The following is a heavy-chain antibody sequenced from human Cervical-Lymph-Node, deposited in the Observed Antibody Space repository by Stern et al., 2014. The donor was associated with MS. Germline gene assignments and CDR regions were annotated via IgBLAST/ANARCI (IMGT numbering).Heavy chain of an antibody. D-gene: IGHD4-17*01. CDR1: GWSSSGYY. J-gene: IGHJ1*01. Sequence: QVQLQQWGAGLLKPSETLSLTCGVYGWSSSGYYWHWIRQSPGKGLEWIGEINHSGSTNYNPSHKSRVPISLDTSKTHFSLNVPSVTAADTAVYYCALMASVTTGFRHWGQGTLVSVSS. CDR2: INHSGST. CDR3: ALMASVTTGFRH. V-gene: IGHV4-34*01.